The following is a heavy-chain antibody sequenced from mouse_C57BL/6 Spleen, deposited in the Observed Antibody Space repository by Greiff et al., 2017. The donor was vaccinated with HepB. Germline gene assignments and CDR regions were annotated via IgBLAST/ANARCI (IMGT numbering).Heavy chain of an antibody. CDR3: ARSGGGLLLYYFDD. Sequence: EVQLQESGAELVKPGASVKLSCTASGFNIKDYYMPWVKQRTEQGLEWIGRIDPEDGETKYAPNFQGKATITADTSSNTAYLQLSSLTSEDTAVYYCARSGGGLLLYYFDDWGQGTTLTVSS. D-gene: IGHD2-3*01. CDR2: IDPEDGET. CDR1: GFNIKDYY. J-gene: IGHJ2*01. V-gene: IGHV14-2*01.